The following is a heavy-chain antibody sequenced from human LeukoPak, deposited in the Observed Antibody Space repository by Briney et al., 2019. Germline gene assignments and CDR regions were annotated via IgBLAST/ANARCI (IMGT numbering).Heavy chain of an antibody. CDR3: AFGHRGNYYDSSGYLLMYFDY. Sequence: PGGSLRLSCEASGFTFRSYEMNWVRQAPGKGLEWVSYISSSGSSIYYADSVKGRFTISRDNAKNSLYLQMNSLRAEDTAVYYCAFGHRGNYYDSSGYLLMYFDYWGQGTLVTVSS. CDR2: ISSSGSSI. D-gene: IGHD3-22*01. V-gene: IGHV3-48*03. CDR1: GFTFRSYE. J-gene: IGHJ4*02.